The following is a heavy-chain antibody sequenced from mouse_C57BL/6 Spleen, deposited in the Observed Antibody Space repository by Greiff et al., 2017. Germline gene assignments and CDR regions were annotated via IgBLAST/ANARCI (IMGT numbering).Heavy chain of an antibody. V-gene: IGHV5-4*01. CDR1: GFTFSSYA. J-gene: IGHJ3*01. CDR3: ARDGDYGNYLAY. D-gene: IGHD2-1*01. CDR2: ISDGGSYT. Sequence: EVKVVESGGGLVKPGGSLKLSCAASGFTFSSYAMSWVRQTPEKRLEWVATISDGGSYTYYPDNVKGRFTISRDNAKNNLYLQMSHLKSEDTAMYYCARDGDYGNYLAYWGQGTLVTVSA.